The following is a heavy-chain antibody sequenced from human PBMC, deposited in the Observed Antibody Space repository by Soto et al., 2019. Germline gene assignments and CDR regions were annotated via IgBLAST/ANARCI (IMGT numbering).Heavy chain of an antibody. D-gene: IGHD2-2*01. CDR3: TTTLRYVS. V-gene: IGHV3-15*01. CDR2: IKSKTDGETT. CDR1: GFTFSNAW. J-gene: IGHJ3*01. Sequence: GSLRLSCAASGFTFSNAWMSWVGQAPGKGLEWVGRIKSKTDGETTDYAAPVKGRFTISRDDSKNTLYLQMNSLKTEDTAVYYCTTTLRYVSWGKGTMVTVSS.